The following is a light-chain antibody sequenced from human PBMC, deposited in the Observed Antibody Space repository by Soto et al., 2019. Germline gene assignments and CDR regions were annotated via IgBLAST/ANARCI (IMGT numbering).Light chain of an antibody. CDR2: DXT. V-gene: IGLV2-14*01. Sequence: QSALTQPASVSGSPGQSITISCTGTSSDVGGYNYVSWYQQHPGKAPKLXIYDXTNRPSGVSNRXXXXXXXNTASXTISGLQAEDGADYYCSSYTSSSTLVFGGGTKLTVL. CDR1: SSDVGGYNY. CDR3: SSYTSSSTLV. J-gene: IGLJ2*01.